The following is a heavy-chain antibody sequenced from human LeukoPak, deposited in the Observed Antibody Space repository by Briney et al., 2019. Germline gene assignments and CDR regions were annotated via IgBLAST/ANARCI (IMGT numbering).Heavy chain of an antibody. Sequence: PGGSLRLSCAASGLTFSSYAMHWVRQAPGKGLEWVAVISYVGSNKYYADSVKGRFTISRDNSKNTLYLQMNSLRVEDTAVYYCARDGCSSTSCRYNWFDPWGQGTLVTVSS. V-gene: IGHV3-30*04. CDR2: ISYVGSNK. D-gene: IGHD2-2*01. CDR3: ARDGCSSTSCRYNWFDP. CDR1: GLTFSSYA. J-gene: IGHJ5*02.